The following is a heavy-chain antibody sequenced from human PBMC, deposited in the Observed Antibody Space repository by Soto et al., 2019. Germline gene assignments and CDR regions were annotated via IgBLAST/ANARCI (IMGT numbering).Heavy chain of an antibody. CDR2: MFYSGAT. J-gene: IGHJ5*02. CDR1: GGSISDISYC. CDR3: ARHKSGSEWLDP. D-gene: IGHD2-21*01. Sequence: SETLSLTCTVSGGSISDISYCWGWIRQPPGKGLQWIGCMFYSGATYYNPSLKNRVTLSVDTSNNEFSLKLVSVTAPDTAVYYCARHKSGSEWLDPWGQGTLVTVSS. V-gene: IGHV4-39*01.